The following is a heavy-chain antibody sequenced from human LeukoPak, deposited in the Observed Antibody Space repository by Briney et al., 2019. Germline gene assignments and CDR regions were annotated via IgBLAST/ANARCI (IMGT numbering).Heavy chain of an antibody. D-gene: IGHD3-16*02. CDR1: GFTFSSYS. J-gene: IGHJ6*03. V-gene: IGHV3-21*04. CDR3: ARDLLGYTYHYSDV. Sequence: PGGSLRLSCAASGFTFSSYSMNWVRQAPGKGLEWVSAISSSSSSIYYAASVKGRFTISRDNAKNSLYLQLNTLRADDTALYYFARDLLGYTYHYSDVWGKGTTVTVSS. CDR2: ISSSSSSI.